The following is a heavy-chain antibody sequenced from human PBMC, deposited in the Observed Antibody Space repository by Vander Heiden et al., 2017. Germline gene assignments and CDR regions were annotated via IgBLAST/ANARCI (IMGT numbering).Heavy chain of an antibody. Sequence: EVQLLESGGGLVQPGGSLRLSCAASGFTFSSLAMSRVRQAPGKGLGWVSAISGSGGSTYYADSVKGRFTISRDNSKNTLYLQMNSLRAEDTAVYYCASSSGSVDYWGQGTLVTVSS. CDR2: ISGSGGST. CDR3: ASSSGSVDY. V-gene: IGHV3-23*01. J-gene: IGHJ4*02. CDR1: GFTFSSLA. D-gene: IGHD1-26*01.